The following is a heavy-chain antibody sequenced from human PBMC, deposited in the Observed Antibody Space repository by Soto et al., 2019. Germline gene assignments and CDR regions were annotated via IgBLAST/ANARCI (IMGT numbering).Heavy chain of an antibody. CDR1: GFTFSNYG. Sequence: PGGSLRLSCAASGFTFSNYGMHWVRQAPGKGLEWVAVIWYDGSNKYYADSVKGRFTISRDNSKNTLYLQMNSLRAEDTAMYYCARGDGAARFDYWGQGILVTVSS. D-gene: IGHD6-6*01. CDR3: ARGDGAARFDY. J-gene: IGHJ4*02. V-gene: IGHV3-33*01. CDR2: IWYDGSNK.